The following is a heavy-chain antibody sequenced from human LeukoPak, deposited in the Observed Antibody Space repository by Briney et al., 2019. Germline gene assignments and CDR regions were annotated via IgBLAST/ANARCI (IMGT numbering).Heavy chain of an antibody. D-gene: IGHD3-22*01. CDR2: ISGSGRST. J-gene: IGHJ3*02. V-gene: IGHV3-23*01. CDR3: ARDRGYDSSGYSAFDI. Sequence: GGSLRLSCAASGFTFSSYAMTWVRQAPGKGLEWVSTISGSGRSTYYADSVKGRFTISRDNAKNSPYLQMNSLRAEDTAVYYCARDRGYDSSGYSAFDIWGQGTMVTVSS. CDR1: GFTFSSYA.